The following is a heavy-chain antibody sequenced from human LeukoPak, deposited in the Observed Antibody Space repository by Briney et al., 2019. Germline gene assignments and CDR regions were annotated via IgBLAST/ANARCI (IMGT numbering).Heavy chain of an antibody. Sequence: GASVKVSCKASGYTFTSYGISWVRQAPGQGLEWMGWISAYNGNTNYAQKLQGRVTMTTDTSTSTAYMEPRSLRSDDTAVYYCARLLVDTSSWYGTGYYMDVWGKGTTVTISS. V-gene: IGHV1-18*01. CDR1: GYTFTSYG. D-gene: IGHD6-13*01. J-gene: IGHJ6*03. CDR3: ARLLVDTSSWYGTGYYMDV. CDR2: ISAYNGNT.